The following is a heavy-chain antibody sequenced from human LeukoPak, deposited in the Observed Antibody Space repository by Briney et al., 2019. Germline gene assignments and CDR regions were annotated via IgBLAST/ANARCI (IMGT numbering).Heavy chain of an antibody. Sequence: ASVNVSCKASGYTFTSYDINWMRQATGQGLEWMGWMNPNSGNTGYAQKFQGRVTMTRNTSISTAYMELSCLRSEDTAVYCCARGGRHKGFDYWGQGTLVTVSS. CDR3: ARGGRHKGFDY. CDR1: GYTFTSYD. J-gene: IGHJ4*02. V-gene: IGHV1-8*01. CDR2: MNPNSGNT.